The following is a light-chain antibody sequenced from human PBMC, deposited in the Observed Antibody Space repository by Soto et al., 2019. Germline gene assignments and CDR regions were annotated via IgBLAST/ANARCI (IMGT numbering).Light chain of an antibody. CDR3: QQYSSSPRT. V-gene: IGKV3-20*01. Sequence: EIELTQTPGTLSSSPGERATLSCRATQSVSSSYLAWYQQKPGQAPRLLIYGASSRATGIPDRFSGSGSGTEFTLTISRLEPEDFAVYYCQQYSSSPRTFGQGTKVEIK. CDR2: GAS. CDR1: QSVSSSY. J-gene: IGKJ1*01.